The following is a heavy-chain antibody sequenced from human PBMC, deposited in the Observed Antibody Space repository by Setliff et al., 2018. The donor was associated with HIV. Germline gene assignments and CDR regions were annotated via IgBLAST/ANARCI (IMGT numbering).Heavy chain of an antibody. CDR1: GFTFSSYA. Sequence: PGGSLRLSCAASGFTFSSYAMHWVRQAPGKGLEYVSAISSNGGSTYYADSVKGRFTISRDNSKNTLYLQMGSLRAEDMAVYYCARAFNSGYEGGFDYWGQGTLVTAPQ. D-gene: IGHD5-12*01. CDR3: ARAFNSGYEGGFDY. J-gene: IGHJ4*02. V-gene: IGHV3-64*02. CDR2: ISSNGGST.